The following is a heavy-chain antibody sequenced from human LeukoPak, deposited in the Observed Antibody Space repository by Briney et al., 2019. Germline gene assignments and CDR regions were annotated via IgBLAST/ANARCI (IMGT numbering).Heavy chain of an antibody. D-gene: IGHD5-12*01. J-gene: IGHJ3*02. CDR3: ARVQYSAYEDAFDI. CDR1: GFTFDDYG. Sequence: GGSLRLSCAASGFTFDDYGMNWVRQAPGKGLEWVSYISSSGSTIYYADSVKGRFTISRDNAKNSLYLQMNSLRAEDTAVYYCARVQYSAYEDAFDIWGQGTMVTVSS. V-gene: IGHV3-48*03. CDR2: ISSSGSTI.